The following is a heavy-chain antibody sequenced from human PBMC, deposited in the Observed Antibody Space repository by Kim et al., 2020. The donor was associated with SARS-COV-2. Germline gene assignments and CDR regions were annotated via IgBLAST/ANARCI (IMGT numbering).Heavy chain of an antibody. CDR1: GGSISSSSYY. CDR2: IYYSGST. Sequence: SETLSLTCTVSGGSISSSSYYWGWIHQPPGKGLEWIGSIYYSGSTYYNPSLKSRVTISVDTSKNQFSLKLSSVTAADTAVYYCASHFYGSGTADYYYYGMDVWGQGTTVTVSS. V-gene: IGHV4-39*01. D-gene: IGHD3-10*01. CDR3: ASHFYGSGTADYYYYGMDV. J-gene: IGHJ6*02.